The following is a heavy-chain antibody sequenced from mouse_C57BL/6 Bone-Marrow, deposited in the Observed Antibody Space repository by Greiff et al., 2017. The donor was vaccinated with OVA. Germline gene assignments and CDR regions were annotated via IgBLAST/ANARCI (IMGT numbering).Heavy chain of an antibody. CDR3: ARSESCGY. CDR1: GYAFSSSW. V-gene: IGHV1-82*01. Sequence: QVQLQQSGPELVKPGASVKISCKASGYAFSSSWMNWVKQRPGKGLEWIGRIYPGDGDTNYNEKFKGKATLTADKSSSTAYMQLSSLTSEDSAVYYCARSESCGYWGQGTTLTVSS. D-gene: IGHD6-2*01. CDR2: IYPGDGDT. J-gene: IGHJ2*01.